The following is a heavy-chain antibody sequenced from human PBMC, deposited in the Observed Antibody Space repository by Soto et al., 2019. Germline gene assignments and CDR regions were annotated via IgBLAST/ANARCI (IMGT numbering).Heavy chain of an antibody. J-gene: IGHJ4*02. CDR3: ARGPSGDKVDS. Sequence: QVQLQESGPGLVKPSQTLSLTCTVSGGSISTANYWWSWIRQSPDVGLEWIGHIYNGGRTYNNPSLESRVTMSVDTSKNQLSLTLSSVSAADTAVYYCARGPSGDKVDSWGQGTLVTVSS. V-gene: IGHV4-30-4*01. CDR2: IYNGGRT. D-gene: IGHD7-27*01. CDR1: GGSISTANYW.